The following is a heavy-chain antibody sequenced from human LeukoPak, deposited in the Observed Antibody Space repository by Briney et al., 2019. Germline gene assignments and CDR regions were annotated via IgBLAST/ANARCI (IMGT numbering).Heavy chain of an antibody. D-gene: IGHD3-10*01. Sequence: SETLSLTCTVSGGSISSYYWSWIRQPPGKGLEWIGYINYSGSTNYNPSLKSRVTISVDTSKNQFSLKLSSVTAADTAVHYCARGIKTMGRGAPPPYYYYMGGLGKGTTVTVSS. V-gene: IGHV4-59*01. CDR2: INYSGST. CDR3: ARGIKTMGRGAPPPYYYYMGG. J-gene: IGHJ6*03. CDR1: GGSISSYY.